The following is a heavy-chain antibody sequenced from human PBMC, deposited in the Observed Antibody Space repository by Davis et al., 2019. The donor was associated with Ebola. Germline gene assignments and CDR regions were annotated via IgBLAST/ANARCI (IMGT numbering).Heavy chain of an antibody. Sequence: GGSLRLSCAASGFTFSSYGMHWVRQAPGKGLEWVAVIWYDGSNKYYADSVKGRFTISRDNSKNSLYLQMNSLRTEDTALYYWAKDMAIPAALYYYGMDVWGQGTTVTVSS. CDR1: GFTFSSYG. CDR3: AKDMAIPAALYYYGMDV. V-gene: IGHV3-33*03. CDR2: IWYDGSNK. D-gene: IGHD2-2*01. J-gene: IGHJ6*02.